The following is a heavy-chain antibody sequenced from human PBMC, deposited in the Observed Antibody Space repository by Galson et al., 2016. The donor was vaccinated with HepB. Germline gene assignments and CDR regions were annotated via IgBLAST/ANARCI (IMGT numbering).Heavy chain of an antibody. J-gene: IGHJ4*02. Sequence: SVKVSCKASGGTFTNYGFSWVRQAPGQGLQWIGGIIPIFGTPTYAQNFQGGVTITADESTSTAYMELTSLRSEDTAVYFCAGGDQSRHIAAPGLRIFDYWGPGTMVTVSS. CDR1: GGTFTNYG. CDR3: AGGDQSRHIAAPGLRIFDY. D-gene: IGHD6-13*01. V-gene: IGHV1-69*13. CDR2: IIPIFGTP.